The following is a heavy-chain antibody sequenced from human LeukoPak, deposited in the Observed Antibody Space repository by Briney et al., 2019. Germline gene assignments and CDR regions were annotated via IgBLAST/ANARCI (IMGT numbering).Heavy chain of an antibody. Sequence: ASETLSLTCAVYGGSFSGYYWSWIRQPPGKGLEWIGEINHSGSTNYNPSLKSRVTISVDTSKNQFSLKLRSVTAADTAVYYCARSTDYYGMDVWGQGTTVTVSS. CDR1: GGSFSGYY. CDR2: INHSGST. V-gene: IGHV4-34*01. CDR3: ARSTDYYGMDV. J-gene: IGHJ6*02. D-gene: IGHD2-21*02.